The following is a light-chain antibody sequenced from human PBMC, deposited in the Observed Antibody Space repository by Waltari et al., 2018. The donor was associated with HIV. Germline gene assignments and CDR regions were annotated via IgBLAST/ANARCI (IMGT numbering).Light chain of an antibody. V-gene: IGLV1-44*01. CDR1: SSNIGINS. J-gene: IGLJ2*01. CDR3: AAWDDSLNGHVI. Sequence: QSVLTQPPSASGTPGPRATISCSGSSSNIGINSVNWFQQFPGTAPKPLIYNDNQRPSGVPDRFSGSKSGTSASLAISGLQSEDEADYYCAAWDDSLNGHVIFGGGTKLTVL. CDR2: NDN.